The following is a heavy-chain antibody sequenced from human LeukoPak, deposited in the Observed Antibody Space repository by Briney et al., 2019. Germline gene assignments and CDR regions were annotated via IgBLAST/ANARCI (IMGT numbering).Heavy chain of an antibody. V-gene: IGHV5-10-1*04. CDR2: IDPSDSQT. J-gene: IGHJ4*02. CDR1: GNSFTKYW. D-gene: IGHD5-12*01. Sequence: RGESLKISCKGFGNSFTKYWINWVRQMPGKGLEWMGRIDPSDSQTNYSPSFQGQVTISADKSISTAYLQWSSLKASDTATYYCARLPGSGHATNFDYWGQGTLVTVSS. CDR3: ARLPGSGHATNFDY.